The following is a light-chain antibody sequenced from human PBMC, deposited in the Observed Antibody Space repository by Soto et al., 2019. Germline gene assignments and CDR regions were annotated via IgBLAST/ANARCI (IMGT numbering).Light chain of an antibody. CDR3: QQYNNWPTWA. CDR2: GAS. V-gene: IGKV3-15*01. Sequence: EIVMTLSPATLSVSPGERATLSCRASQSVSRNIAWYQQKPSQAPRLLIYGASTRAIGIPARFSGSGSGTEFTLTISSLQSEDFAVYYCQQYNNWPTWAFGQGTKVEIK. CDR1: QSVSRN. J-gene: IGKJ1*01.